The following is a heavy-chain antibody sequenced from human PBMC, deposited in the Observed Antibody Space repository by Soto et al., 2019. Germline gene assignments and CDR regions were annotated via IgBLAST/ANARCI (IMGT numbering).Heavy chain of an antibody. Sequence: GGSLRLSCAASGFTFRTHGINWVRQAPGKGLEWVSTISVSGDSTYFADSVKGRFAVSRDNSKNTVYLQMNSLRAEDTAIYYCATRHLPYCSGGTCNPFDFWGQGTLVTVSS. CDR3: ATRHLPYCSGGTCNPFDF. D-gene: IGHD2-15*01. J-gene: IGHJ4*02. CDR2: ISVSGDST. CDR1: GFTFRTHG. V-gene: IGHV3-23*01.